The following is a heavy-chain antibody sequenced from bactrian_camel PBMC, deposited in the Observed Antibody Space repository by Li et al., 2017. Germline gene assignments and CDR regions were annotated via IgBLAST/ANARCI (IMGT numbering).Heavy chain of an antibody. J-gene: IGHJ4*01. CDR1: GYIFSSTCG. V-gene: IGHV3S53*01. CDR3: AACQY. Sequence: HVQLVESGGGSVQAGGSLKLSCAASGYIFSSTCGPGWYRQAPGKERELVSGISSDGTISYADFVKGRFIISRDNAKNTLYLQMNSLKTDDTAVYYCAACQYWGQGTQVTVS. CDR2: ISSDGTI.